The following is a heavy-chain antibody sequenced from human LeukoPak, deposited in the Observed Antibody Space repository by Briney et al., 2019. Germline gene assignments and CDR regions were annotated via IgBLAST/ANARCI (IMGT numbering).Heavy chain of an antibody. CDR1: GGSISSHY. CDR3: ARASGSGYYYVFDY. J-gene: IGHJ4*02. D-gene: IGHD3-22*01. V-gene: IGHV4-59*11. Sequence: PSETLSLTCTVSGGSISSHYWSWIRQPPGKGLEWIGYIYYSGSTNHNPSLKSRVTISVDTSKNQFSLKLSSVTAADTAVYYCARASGSGYYYVFDYWGQGTLVTVSS. CDR2: IYYSGST.